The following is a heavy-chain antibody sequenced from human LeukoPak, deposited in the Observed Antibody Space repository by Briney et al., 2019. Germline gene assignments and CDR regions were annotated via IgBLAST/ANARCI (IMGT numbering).Heavy chain of an antibody. CDR2: IKRDGSEK. D-gene: IGHD3-3*01. CDR3: ARDKEAAVDFWSGYYPL. Sequence: PGGSLRLSCAASGFTFSSYWMGWVRQAPGKGLEWVANIKRDGSEKYYGDSVKGRFTISRDNAKNSLYLQMNSLSAEDTAAYYCARDKEAAVDFWSGYYPLWGQGTLVTVSS. J-gene: IGHJ4*02. CDR1: GFTFSSYW. V-gene: IGHV3-7*01.